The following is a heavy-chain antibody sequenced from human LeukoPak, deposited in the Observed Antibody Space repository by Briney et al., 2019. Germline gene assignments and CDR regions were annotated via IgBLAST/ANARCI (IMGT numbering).Heavy chain of an antibody. D-gene: IGHD3-10*01. CDR1: GYTFTNYD. CDR2: MNPNSGDT. CDR3: ARGGGNYYYDSGN. V-gene: IGHV1-8*01. J-gene: IGHJ4*02. Sequence: GASVKVSCKASGYTFTNYDINWVRQATGQGLEWMGWMNPNSGDTDYAQKFQGRVTMTRNTSISTAYMELSSLRSEDTAIYYCARGGGNYYYDSGNWGQGTLVTVSS.